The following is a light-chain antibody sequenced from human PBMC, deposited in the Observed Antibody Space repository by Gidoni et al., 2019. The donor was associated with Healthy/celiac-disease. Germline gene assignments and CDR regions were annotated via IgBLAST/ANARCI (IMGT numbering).Light chain of an antibody. V-gene: IGLV2-14*03. J-gene: IGLJ2*01. CDR1: SSDVGGYNY. Sequence: QSALTQPASVSGSPGQSITISCTGTSSDVGGYNYVSWYQQHPGKAPKLMIYDVSNRPSVVSNRFSGSKSGNTASLTISGLQAEDEADYYCSSDTSSSTVVFGGGTKLTVL. CDR2: DVS. CDR3: SSDTSSSTVV.